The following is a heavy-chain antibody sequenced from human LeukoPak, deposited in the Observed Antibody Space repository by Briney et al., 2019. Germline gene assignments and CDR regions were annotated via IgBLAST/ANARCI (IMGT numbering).Heavy chain of an antibody. D-gene: IGHD6-13*01. V-gene: IGHV3-23*01. Sequence: PGGSLRFSCAASGFTFSSYAMSWVRQAPGKGLEWVSAISGSGDSTYYGDSVKGRFTISRDNSKNTLYLQMNSLRAEDTAVYYCAKTRPLDSSSWPHGDYWGQGTLVTVSS. J-gene: IGHJ4*02. CDR1: GFTFSSYA. CDR2: ISGSGDST. CDR3: AKTRPLDSSSWPHGDY.